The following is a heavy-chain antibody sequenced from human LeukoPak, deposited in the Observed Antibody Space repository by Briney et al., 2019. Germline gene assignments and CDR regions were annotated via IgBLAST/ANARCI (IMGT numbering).Heavy chain of an antibody. CDR1: GFTFDDYA. V-gene: IGHV3-30*02. J-gene: IGHJ4*02. D-gene: IGHD3-10*01. CDR3: AKDSLWFGELSRGDY. Sequence: GGSLRLSCAASGFTFDDYAMHWVRQAPGKGLEWVAFIRYDGSNKYYADSVKGRFTISRDNSKNTLYLQMNSLGAEDTAVYYCAKDSLWFGELSRGDYWGQGTLVTVSS. CDR2: IRYDGSNK.